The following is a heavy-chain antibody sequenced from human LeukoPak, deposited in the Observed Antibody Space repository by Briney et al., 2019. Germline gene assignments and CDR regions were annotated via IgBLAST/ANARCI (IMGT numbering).Heavy chain of an antibody. V-gene: IGHV4-39*01. CDR2: IYYRWST. J-gene: IGHJ4*02. D-gene: IGHD1-26*01. CDR3: ARYIRTQVGADPYYFDY. Sequence: KPLETLSLTCTVSGGSISSSSYYWGWIRQPPGKGLEWIGSIYYRWSTYYNPSLKSRVTISVDTSKNQFSLRLSSVTAADTAVYYCARYIRTQVGADPYYFDYWGQGTLVTVSS. CDR1: GGSISSSSYY.